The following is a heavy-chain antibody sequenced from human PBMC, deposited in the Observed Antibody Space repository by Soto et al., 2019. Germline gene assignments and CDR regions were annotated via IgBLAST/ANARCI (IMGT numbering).Heavy chain of an antibody. D-gene: IGHD2-15*01. CDR2: ISSTGSGT. J-gene: IGHJ4*02. CDR1: GFTFSSYE. CDR3: VRDLHEPLATDALRVAN. V-gene: IGHV3-48*03. Sequence: GSLRLSGASSGFTFSSYEMHWVRQAPGKGLEWISYISSTGSGTHYADSVKGRFTMSRDNTKNSVSLQMSSLRAEDTAVYYCVRDLHEPLATDALRVANWGQGTQVTVSS.